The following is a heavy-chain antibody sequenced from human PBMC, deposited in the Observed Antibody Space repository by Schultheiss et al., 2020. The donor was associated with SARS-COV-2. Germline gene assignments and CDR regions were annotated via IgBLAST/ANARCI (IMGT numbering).Heavy chain of an antibody. CDR3: ARGSSSWSDYYYYGMDV. CDR1: GYTFTSYY. D-gene: IGHD6-13*01. V-gene: IGHV1-2*04. Sequence: ASVKVSCKASGYTFTSYYMHWVRQAPGQGLEWMGWMNPNSGNTGYAQKFQGWVTMTRDTSISTAYMELSRLRSDDTAVYYCARGSSSWSDYYYYGMDVWGQGTTVTVSS. CDR2: MNPNSGNT. J-gene: IGHJ6*02.